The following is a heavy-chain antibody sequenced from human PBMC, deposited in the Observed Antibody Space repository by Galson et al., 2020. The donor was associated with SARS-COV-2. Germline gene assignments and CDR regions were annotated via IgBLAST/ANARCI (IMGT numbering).Heavy chain of an antibody. CDR3: ARGQSLGFGEFMYVGYRHFGYALDV. Sequence: PSETLSLTCTVSGGSISRDKSYWTWIRQHPGQGLEWIGHIHFSGRTYYNPALKSRIVMSVDTSNNHFSLEVSSVTAADTAVYYCARGQSLGFGEFMYVGYRHFGYALDVWGQGTTVTVSS. CDR2: IHFSGRT. V-gene: IGHV4-31*03. D-gene: IGHD3-10*01. J-gene: IGHJ6*02. CDR1: GGSISRDKSY.